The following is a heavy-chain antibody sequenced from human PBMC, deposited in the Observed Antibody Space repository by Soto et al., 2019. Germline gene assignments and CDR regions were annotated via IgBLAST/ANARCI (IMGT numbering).Heavy chain of an antibody. V-gene: IGHV3-74*01. J-gene: IGHJ4*01. CDR3: ARGGYGIYGVDQ. D-gene: IGHD5-12*01. Sequence: EVQLVESGGGAVQPGGSLRLSCAVSGFIFTNYWMHWVRQVPGKGLEWVSRIKSDGSTYYADSVKGRFTLSRDNAKNTVYLQMNSLRAEDTAVYYCARGGYGIYGVDQRGQGTPVTVSS. CDR2: IKSDGST. CDR1: GFIFTNYW.